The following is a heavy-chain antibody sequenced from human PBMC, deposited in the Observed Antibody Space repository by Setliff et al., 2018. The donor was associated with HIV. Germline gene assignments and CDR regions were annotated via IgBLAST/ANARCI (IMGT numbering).Heavy chain of an antibody. CDR1: GFTFDDYG. J-gene: IGHJ5*02. V-gene: IGHV3-20*04. CDR3: ARDHRPYFYDKAWFDP. D-gene: IGHD3-22*01. Sequence: GGSLRLSCAASGFTFDDYGMSWVRQAPGKGLEWVSGINWNGGSTGYADSVKGRFTISRDNAKNSLYLQMNSLRAEDTAVYYCARDHRPYFYDKAWFDPWGQGTLVTVSS. CDR2: INWNGGST.